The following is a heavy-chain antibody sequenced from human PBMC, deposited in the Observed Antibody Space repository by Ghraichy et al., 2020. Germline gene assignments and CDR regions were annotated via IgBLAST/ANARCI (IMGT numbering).Heavy chain of an antibody. CDR2: INHGGST. Sequence: GSLRLSCDVYGESFSAYFRSWIRQPPGKGLEWIGEINHGGSTNYNPSLKRRVTISVDTSKNQFSLRLSSVTAADTAVYYCATARYCAGGSCPRYFDSWGQGTLVTVSS. D-gene: IGHD2-15*01. CDR3: ATARYCAGGSCPRYFDS. V-gene: IGHV4-34*01. J-gene: IGHJ4*02. CDR1: GESFSAYF.